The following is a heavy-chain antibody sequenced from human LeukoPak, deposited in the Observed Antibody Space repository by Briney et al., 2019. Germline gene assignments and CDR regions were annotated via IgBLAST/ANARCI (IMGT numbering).Heavy chain of an antibody. CDR3: ARSSGYTAYDSSDY. V-gene: IGHV1-2*06. CDR1: GYSFSDYH. D-gene: IGHD5-12*01. J-gene: IGHJ4*02. CDR2: INPNTGGT. Sequence: ASVEVSCKASGYSFSDYHVHWVRQAPGQGLEWMGRINPNTGGTYYAHRFQGRVAMTRDTSISTAYMELTGLMSDDTAVYYCARSSGYTAYDSSDYWGQGTLVTVSS.